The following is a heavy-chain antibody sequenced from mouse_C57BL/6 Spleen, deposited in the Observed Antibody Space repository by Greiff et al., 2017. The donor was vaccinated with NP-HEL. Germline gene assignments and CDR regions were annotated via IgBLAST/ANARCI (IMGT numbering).Heavy chain of an antibody. D-gene: IGHD1-1*01. J-gene: IGHJ2*01. V-gene: IGHV1-66*01. Sequence: VQLQQSGPELVKPGASVKISCTASGYSFTSYYIHWVKQRPGQGLEWIGWIYPGSGNTKYNEKFKGKATLTTDTSSSTAYMQLSSLTSEDSAVYYCARSYSSSYDYWGQGTTLTVSA. CDR1: GYSFTSYY. CDR3: ARSYSSSYDY. CDR2: IYPGSGNT.